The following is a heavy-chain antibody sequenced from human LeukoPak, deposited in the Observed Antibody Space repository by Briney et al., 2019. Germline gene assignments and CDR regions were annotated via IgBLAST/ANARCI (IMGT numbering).Heavy chain of an antibody. J-gene: IGHJ4*02. D-gene: IGHD3-10*01. Sequence: GGSLRLSCAASGFTFRMYVMNWVRQAPGKGLEWVSSIGSSSSFMYYADSVRGRLTISRDNAKNSLYLQMNSLRAEDAAVYYCAREDYSSGNPTIDNWGQGTLVTVSS. CDR1: GFTFRMYV. V-gene: IGHV3-21*01. CDR3: AREDYSSGNPTIDN. CDR2: IGSSSSFM.